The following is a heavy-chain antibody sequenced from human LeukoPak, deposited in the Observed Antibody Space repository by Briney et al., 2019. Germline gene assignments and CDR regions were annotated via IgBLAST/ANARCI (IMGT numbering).Heavy chain of an antibody. V-gene: IGHV3-30*18. Sequence: GGSLRLSCAASGFTFSSYGMHWVRQAPGKGLEWAAVISYDGSNKYYADSVKGRFTISRDNSKNTLYLQMNSLRAKDTAVYYCAKSSHIVVVTATFFDYWGQGTLVTVSS. CDR1: GFTFSSYG. D-gene: IGHD2-21*02. CDR2: ISYDGSNK. J-gene: IGHJ4*02. CDR3: AKSSHIVVVTATFFDY.